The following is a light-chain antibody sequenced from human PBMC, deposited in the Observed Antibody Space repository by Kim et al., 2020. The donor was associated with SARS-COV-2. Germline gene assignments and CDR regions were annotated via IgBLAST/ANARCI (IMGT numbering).Light chain of an antibody. V-gene: IGLV3-19*01. Sequence: GQTVMITCQGDSLKSDYASWYQQKPGQAPVLVIYGKNTRPSGIPDRFSGSSSGNTASLTITGAQAEDEADYYCNSRDSSGNHPVVFGGGTKLTVL. J-gene: IGLJ2*01. CDR1: SLKSDY. CDR3: NSRDSSGNHPVV. CDR2: GKN.